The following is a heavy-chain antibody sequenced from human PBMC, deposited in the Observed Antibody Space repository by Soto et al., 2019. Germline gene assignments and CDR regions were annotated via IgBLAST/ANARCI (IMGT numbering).Heavy chain of an antibody. J-gene: IGHJ5*02. CDR1: GGSMRSSSYY. Sequence: SETLSLTCTVSGGSMRSSSYYWAWIRQTPGKGLEWIGSIYNGGSTYYNPPLKSRVTMSVDTSKNQLYLNVTSVTAADTGVFYCAAPRTSTYYPPRSWGQGILVTVSS. CDR2: IYNGGST. CDR3: AAPRTSTYYPPRS. D-gene: IGHD3-10*01. V-gene: IGHV4-39*01.